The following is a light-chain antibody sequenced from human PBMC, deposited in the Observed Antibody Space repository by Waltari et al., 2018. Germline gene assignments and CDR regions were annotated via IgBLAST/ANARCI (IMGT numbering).Light chain of an antibody. J-gene: IGKJ1*01. V-gene: IGKV1-6*01. CDR2: AIS. Sequence: AIQMTQSPSSLSASVGDTVTIPCRASQGIRNDLTWYQQKPGKAPKLLIYAISSLQRGVPARFSGSGSDTDFTLTISSLQPEDFATYYCLQDFHYPLTFGQGTKVEVK. CDR1: QGIRND. CDR3: LQDFHYPLT.